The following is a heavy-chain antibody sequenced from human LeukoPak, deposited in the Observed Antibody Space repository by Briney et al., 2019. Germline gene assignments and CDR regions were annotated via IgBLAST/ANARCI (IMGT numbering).Heavy chain of an antibody. V-gene: IGHV5-51*01. J-gene: IGHJ4*02. D-gene: IGHD2-2*02. CDR3: ARATVQYCSSTSCSTHRYFDY. Sequence: GESLKISCKGSGYSFTSYWIGWVRQMPGKGLEWMAIIYPGDSDTRYSPSFQGQVTISADKSISTAYLQWSSLKASDTAMYYCARATVQYCSSTSCSTHRYFDYWGQGTLVTFSS. CDR2: IYPGDSDT. CDR1: GYSFTSYW.